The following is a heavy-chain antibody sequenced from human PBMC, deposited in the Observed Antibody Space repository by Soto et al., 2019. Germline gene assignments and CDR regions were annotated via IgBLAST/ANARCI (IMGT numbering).Heavy chain of an antibody. V-gene: IGHV4-4*09. J-gene: IGHJ5*02. Sequence: QVELQESGPGLVKPSETLSLTCTVSRVSMSDYFWSWIRQPPGKGLEWIVYIFHTGSTNYNPSLKRRLTISLATSKKQFSLKLNSVTAADTAVYYCATQSLCTGGHCWNWFDPWGQGTLVTVSS. CDR1: RVSMSDYF. CDR3: ATQSLCTGGHCWNWFDP. D-gene: IGHD2-8*02. CDR2: IFHTGST.